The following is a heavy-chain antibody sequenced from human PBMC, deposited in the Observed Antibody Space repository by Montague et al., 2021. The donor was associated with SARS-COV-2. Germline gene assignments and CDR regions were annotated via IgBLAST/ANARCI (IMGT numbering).Heavy chain of an antibody. J-gene: IGHJ2*01. V-gene: IGHV3-9*01. CDR3: AKDHYASGKMGFCDL. CDR2: INWNSGSV. Sequence: SLRLSCAASGFKFYDSAMYWVRQAPGKGLEWVSGINWNSGSVDHADSVKGRFTISRDNTKNSLFLQMNSLRTEDTAVDYCAKDHYASGKMGFCDLWGHGTLVTVSS. CDR1: GFKFYDSA. D-gene: IGHD3-16*01.